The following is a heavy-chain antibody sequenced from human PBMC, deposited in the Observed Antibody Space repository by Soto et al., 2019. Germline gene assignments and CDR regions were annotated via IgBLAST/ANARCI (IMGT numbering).Heavy chain of an antibody. CDR2: IIPIFGTA. CDR3: ARVWEYYGSGSYGERLAYYYYGMDV. Sequence: SVKVSCKASGGTFSSYAISWVRQAPVQGLEWMGGIIPIFGTANYAQKFQGRVTITADESTSTAYMELSSLRSEDTAVYYCARVWEYYGSGSYGERLAYYYYGMDVWGQGTTVTVSS. D-gene: IGHD3-10*01. J-gene: IGHJ6*02. CDR1: GGTFSSYA. V-gene: IGHV1-69*13.